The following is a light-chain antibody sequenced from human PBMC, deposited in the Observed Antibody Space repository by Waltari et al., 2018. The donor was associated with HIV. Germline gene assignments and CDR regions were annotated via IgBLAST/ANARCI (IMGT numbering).Light chain of an antibody. Sequence: QLTQSPSFLSASVGDRVTITCRASQAIRSYLAWYQQKPGKAPKLLIYAASTLQSGVPSRFSGSGSGTEFTLTISSLQPEDFATYYCQQPRTFGQGTKVEIK. J-gene: IGKJ1*01. CDR1: QAIRSY. CDR3: QQPRT. V-gene: IGKV1-9*01. CDR2: AAS.